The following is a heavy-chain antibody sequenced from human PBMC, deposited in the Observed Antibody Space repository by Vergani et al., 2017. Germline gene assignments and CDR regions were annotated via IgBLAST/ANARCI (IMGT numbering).Heavy chain of an antibody. Sequence: EVQLVESGGGLVQPGRSLRLSCAASGFTFGDYAMHWVRQTPGKGLERVSGISWNSGRTGYADSVNGRFTISRDNVKNSLYLQMNSLRTDDTALYYCAKDMAGLLMRAFDIWGQGTMVTVSS. CDR3: AKDMAGLLMRAFDI. CDR1: GFTFGDYA. J-gene: IGHJ3*02. D-gene: IGHD2-8*01. CDR2: ISWNSGRT. V-gene: IGHV3-9*01.